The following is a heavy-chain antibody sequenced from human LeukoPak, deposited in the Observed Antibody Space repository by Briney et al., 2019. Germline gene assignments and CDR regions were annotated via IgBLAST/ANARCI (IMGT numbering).Heavy chain of an antibody. D-gene: IGHD1-26*01. J-gene: IGHJ4*02. V-gene: IGHV1-18*01. Sequence: ASVKVSCKASGYTFNNYGITWVRQAPGQGLEWMGWINTSNGNTDYAQNYQGRVTMTRDTSTSTAYMELRSLTSDDTAVYYCARKIVGVHSYDYWGQGALVIVSS. CDR1: GYTFNNYG. CDR3: ARKIVGVHSYDY. CDR2: INTSNGNT.